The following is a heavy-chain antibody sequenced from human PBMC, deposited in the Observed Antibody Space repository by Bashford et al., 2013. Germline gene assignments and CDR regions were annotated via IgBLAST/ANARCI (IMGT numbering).Heavy chain of an antibody. Sequence: SETLSLTCTVSGGSITSYYWSWIRQPPGKGLEWIGHNYYNGNNKYNPSLGSRVTISVDTSRNQFYLTLRSVTAADTAVYFCAAYVGGAGGTGYYEEVNDAFDIWGQGTMVTVSS. CDR2: NYYNGNN. V-gene: IGHV4-59*01. D-gene: IGHD2-15*01. CDR3: AAYVGGAGGTGYYEEVNDAFDI. CDR1: GGSITSYY. J-gene: IGHJ3*02.